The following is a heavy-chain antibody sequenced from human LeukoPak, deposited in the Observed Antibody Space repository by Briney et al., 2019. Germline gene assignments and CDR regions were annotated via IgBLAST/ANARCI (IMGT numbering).Heavy chain of an antibody. V-gene: IGHV4-59*12. CDR2: IYYSGSI. Sequence: SETLSLTCTVSGGSISSYYWSWIRQPPGKGLEWIGYIYYSGSINYNPSLKSRVTISVDTSKNQFSLKLSSVTAADTAVYYCARDRAYPEGALDYWGQGTLVTVSS. CDR1: GGSISSYY. CDR3: ARDRAYPEGALDY. J-gene: IGHJ4*02. D-gene: IGHD3-10*01.